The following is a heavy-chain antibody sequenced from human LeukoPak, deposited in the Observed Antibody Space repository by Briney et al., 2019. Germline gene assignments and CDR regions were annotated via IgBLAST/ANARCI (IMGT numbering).Heavy chain of an antibody. CDR2: IKQDGSEK. CDR3: AKGSSGWYGEGDY. D-gene: IGHD6-19*01. V-gene: IGHV3-7*03. Sequence: GGSLRLSCVASGLTFSSRDWMTWDRQAPGKGLEWVANIKQDGSEKYYVDSVKGRFAVSRDNSKNTLYLQMNSLRAEDTAVYYCAKGSSGWYGEGDYWGQGTLVTVSS. CDR1: GLTFSSRDW. J-gene: IGHJ4*02.